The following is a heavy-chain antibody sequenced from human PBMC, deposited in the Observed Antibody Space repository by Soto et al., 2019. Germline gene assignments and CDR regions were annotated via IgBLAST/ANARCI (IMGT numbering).Heavy chain of an antibody. D-gene: IGHD6-19*01. CDR1: RFTFSTYA. V-gene: IGHV3-23*01. CDR3: AKLPYSSGVYYFDY. J-gene: IGHJ4*02. Sequence: GGSLRLSCAASRFTFSTYAMSWVRQVPGKGLEWVSAISGSIGSTYYADSVKGRFTISRDNSKNTLYLQMNSLRAEDTAVYYCAKLPYSSGVYYFDYWGQGTLVTVSS. CDR2: ISGSIGST.